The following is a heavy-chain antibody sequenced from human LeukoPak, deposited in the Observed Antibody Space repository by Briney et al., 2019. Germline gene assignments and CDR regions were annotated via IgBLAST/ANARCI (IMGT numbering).Heavy chain of an antibody. CDR1: GGSISSGSYY. Sequence: SQTLSLTCTVSGGSISSGSYYWRWIRQPAGKGLEWIGRIYTSGSTNYNPSLKSRVTISVDTSKNQFFLKLSSVTAADTAVYYCARVPGYSSSEYYFDYWGQGTLVTVSS. V-gene: IGHV4-61*02. J-gene: IGHJ4*02. CDR3: ARVPGYSSSEYYFDY. CDR2: IYTSGST. D-gene: IGHD6-13*01.